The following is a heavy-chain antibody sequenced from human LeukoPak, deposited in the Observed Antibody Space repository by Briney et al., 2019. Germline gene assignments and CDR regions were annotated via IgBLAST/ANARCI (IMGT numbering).Heavy chain of an antibody. CDR3: AKDERSSSSLAFDY. Sequence: PGRSLRLSCAASGFTFDDYAMHWVRQAPGKGLEWVSGISWNSGSIGYADSVKGRFTISRDNAKDSLYLQMNSLRAEDTALYYCAKDERSSSSLAFDYWGQGTLVTVSS. J-gene: IGHJ4*02. CDR1: GFTFDDYA. V-gene: IGHV3-9*01. D-gene: IGHD6-6*01. CDR2: ISWNSGSI.